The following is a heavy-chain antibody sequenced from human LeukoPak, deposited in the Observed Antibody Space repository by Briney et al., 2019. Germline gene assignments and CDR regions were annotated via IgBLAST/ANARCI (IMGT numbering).Heavy chain of an antibody. V-gene: IGHV5-51*01. CDR3: AVGGITMIGEFDY. CDR2: IYPGDSDT. D-gene: IGHD3-22*01. CDR1: GYSFTSYW. J-gene: IGHJ4*02. Sequence: GESLKISWKGPGYSFTSYWIAWVRQLPGKGLEWIGIIYPGDSDTRYSPSFQGQVTISADKSISTAYLKWSSLKASDTAMYYCAVGGITMIGEFDYWGQGTLVTVSS.